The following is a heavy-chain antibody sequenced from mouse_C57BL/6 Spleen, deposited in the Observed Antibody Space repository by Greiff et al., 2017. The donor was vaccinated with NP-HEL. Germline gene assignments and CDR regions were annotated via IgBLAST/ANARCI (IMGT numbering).Heavy chain of an antibody. Sequence: EVKLQESGGGLVKPGGSLKLSCAASGFTFSSYTMSWVRQTPEKRLEWVATISGGGGNTYYPDSVKGRFTISRDNAKNTLYLQMSSLRSEDTALYYCARYYSYAMDYWGQGTSVTVSS. CDR1: GFTFSSYT. V-gene: IGHV5-9*01. CDR3: ARYYSYAMDY. CDR2: ISGGGGNT. D-gene: IGHD2-12*01. J-gene: IGHJ4*01.